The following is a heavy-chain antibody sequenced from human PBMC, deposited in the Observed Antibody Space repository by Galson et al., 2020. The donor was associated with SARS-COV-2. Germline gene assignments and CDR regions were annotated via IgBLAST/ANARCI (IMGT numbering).Heavy chain of an antibody. J-gene: IGHJ4*02. CDR3: ARSKYFVSPTDY. D-gene: IGHD3-9*01. Sequence: TGGSLRLSCGISGFTFDEYAMHWVRQAPGKGPEWVSGISWNSGMIAYADSVKGRFAISRDNAKNSLYLQMNSLRPEDTAFYYCARSKYFVSPTDYWGQGTLVTVSS. V-gene: IGHV3-9*01. CDR1: GFTFDEYA. CDR2: ISWNSGMI.